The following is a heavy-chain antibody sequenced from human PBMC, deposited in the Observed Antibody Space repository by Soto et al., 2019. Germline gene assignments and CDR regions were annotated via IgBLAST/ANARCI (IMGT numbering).Heavy chain of an antibody. CDR1: GFTLTELS. V-gene: IGHV1-24*01. J-gene: IGHJ4*02. CDR2: FDPEDGET. CDR3: AKGPSPRRQFYYDSSGYDY. Sequence: ASVKGYCKGAGFTLTELSIHWVRQAPGKGLEWMGGFDPEDGETIYAQKFQGRVTMTEDTSTDTAYMDLSSLRSEDTAVYYCAKGPSPRRQFYYDSSGYDYWGQGTLVTVSS. D-gene: IGHD3-22*01.